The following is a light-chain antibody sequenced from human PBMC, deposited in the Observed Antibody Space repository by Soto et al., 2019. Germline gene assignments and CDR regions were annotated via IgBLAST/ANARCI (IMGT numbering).Light chain of an antibody. J-gene: IGLJ1*01. Sequence: QSALTQPASVSGSPGQSITISCTGTSSDIGGYNYVSWYQQHPGKAPKLMIYDVSNRTSGVSNRFSGSKSGNTASLTISGLPAEDEADYFCTSYTSSSTLEVFGTGTKLTVL. CDR1: SSDIGGYNY. CDR3: TSYTSSSTLEV. V-gene: IGLV2-14*01. CDR2: DVS.